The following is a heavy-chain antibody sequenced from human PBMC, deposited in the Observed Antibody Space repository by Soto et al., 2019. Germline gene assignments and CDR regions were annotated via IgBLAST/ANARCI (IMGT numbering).Heavy chain of an antibody. D-gene: IGHD3-22*01. Sequence: GASVKVSCKASGGTFSSYAISWVRQAPGQGLEWMGGIIPIFGTANYAQKFQGRVTITAVESTSTAYMELSSLSSEDTAVYYCAKSRGPDYYDSSGYYYGPFDYWGQGTLVTVSS. V-gene: IGHV1-69*13. CDR3: AKSRGPDYYDSSGYYYGPFDY. J-gene: IGHJ4*02. CDR1: GGTFSSYA. CDR2: IIPIFGTA.